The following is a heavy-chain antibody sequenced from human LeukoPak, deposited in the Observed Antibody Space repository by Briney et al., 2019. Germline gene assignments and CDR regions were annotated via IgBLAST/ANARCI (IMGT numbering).Heavy chain of an antibody. D-gene: IGHD3-9*01. CDR3: ARLSRLNYDILTGYYPDSFDY. J-gene: IGHJ4*02. Sequence: GESLKISCKGSGYIFTSYWIGWVRQMPGKGLEWMGIIYPGDSDTRYSPSFQGQVTISADKSISTAYLQWSSLKASDTAMYYCARLSRLNYDILTGYYPDSFDYWGQGTLVTVSS. V-gene: IGHV5-51*01. CDR2: IYPGDSDT. CDR1: GYIFTSYW.